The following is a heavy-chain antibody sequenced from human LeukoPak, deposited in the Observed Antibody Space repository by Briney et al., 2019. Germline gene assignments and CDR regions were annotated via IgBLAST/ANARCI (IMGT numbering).Heavy chain of an antibody. CDR2: ISSSSSYI. V-gene: IGHV3-21*01. CDR3: ARDNSPGQFYDDVFDI. CDR1: GFTFSSYS. Sequence: GGSLRLSCAASGFTFSSYSMNWVRQAPGKGLEWVSSISSSSSYIYYADSVKGRFTISRDNAKNSLYLQMNSLRAEDTAVYYCARDNSPGQFYDDVFDIGGKGKMVTVS. D-gene: IGHD5/OR15-5a*01. J-gene: IGHJ3*02.